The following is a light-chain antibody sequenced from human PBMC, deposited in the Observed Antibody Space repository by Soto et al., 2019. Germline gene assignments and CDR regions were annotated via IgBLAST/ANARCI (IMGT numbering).Light chain of an antibody. Sequence: QSVLTQPASVSESPGQSITISCTGSSSDVGGYKYVSWYQQHPGKAPKLLIYDVTNRPSGVSNRFSGSKSGYTASLTISGLQSEDEVDYYCSSYTSFKPLVFETGTKVPVL. CDR2: DVT. J-gene: IGLJ1*01. CDR3: SSYTSFKPLV. V-gene: IGLV2-14*01. CDR1: SSDVGGYKY.